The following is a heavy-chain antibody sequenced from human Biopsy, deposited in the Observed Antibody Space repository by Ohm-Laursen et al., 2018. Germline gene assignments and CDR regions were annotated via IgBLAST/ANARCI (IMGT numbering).Heavy chain of an antibody. J-gene: IGHJ6*02. Sequence: SLRLSCTASGFTFSNSGMHWVRQAPGKGLEWVAAISYDGSKTDYGDSVKGRLNISRDNSKNTLDLQMSSLRVEDTAVYFCAKDKGTFNFYYYGMEVWGQGTTVTVSS. CDR3: AKDKGTFNFYYYGMEV. D-gene: IGHD2/OR15-2a*01. CDR1: GFTFSNSG. CDR2: ISYDGSKT. V-gene: IGHV3-30*18.